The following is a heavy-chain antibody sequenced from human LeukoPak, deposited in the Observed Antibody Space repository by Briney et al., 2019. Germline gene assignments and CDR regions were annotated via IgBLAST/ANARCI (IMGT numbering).Heavy chain of an antibody. J-gene: IGHJ4*02. CDR2: ISSSSSIT. D-gene: IGHD3-22*01. CDR3: VRASTSGYHSE. CDR1: GFTFSSYA. V-gene: IGHV3-48*01. Sequence: PGGSLRLSCAASGFTFSSYAMSWVRQAPGKGLEWVSYISSSSSITYYADSVKGRFTISRDNAKNSLYLQMNSLRADDTAVYYCVRASTSGYHSEGGQGTLVTVSS.